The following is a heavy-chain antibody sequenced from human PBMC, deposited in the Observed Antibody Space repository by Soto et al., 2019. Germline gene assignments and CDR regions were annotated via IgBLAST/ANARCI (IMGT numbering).Heavy chain of an antibody. Sequence: QVQLVESGGGVVQPGRSLRLSCAASGFTFSSYAMHWVRQAPGKGLEWVAVISYDGSNKYYADSVKGRFTISRDNSKNTVYLQMNSLRAEDTAVYYCARDDSGSSKHIVVVTAMSAVDIWGQGTMVTVSS. J-gene: IGHJ3*02. CDR2: ISYDGSNK. CDR1: GFTFSSYA. V-gene: IGHV3-30-3*01. CDR3: ARDDSGSSKHIVVVTAMSAVDI. D-gene: IGHD2-21*02.